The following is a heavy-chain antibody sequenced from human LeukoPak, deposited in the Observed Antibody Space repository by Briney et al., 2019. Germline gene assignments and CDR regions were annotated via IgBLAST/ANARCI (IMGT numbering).Heavy chain of an antibody. CDR2: INPNSGGT. CDR1: GYTFTGYY. Sequence: ASVKVSCKASGYTFTGYYMHWVRQAPGQGLEWMGWINPNSGGTNYAQKFQGRVTMTRDTSISTAYMELSRLRSDDTAVYYCARDLSYYDSSGYYCYYHMDVWGKGTTVTISS. CDR3: ARDLSYYDSSGYYCYYHMDV. J-gene: IGHJ6*03. V-gene: IGHV1-2*02. D-gene: IGHD3-22*01.